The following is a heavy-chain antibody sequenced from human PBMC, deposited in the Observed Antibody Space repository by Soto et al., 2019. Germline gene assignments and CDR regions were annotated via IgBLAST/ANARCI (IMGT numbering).Heavy chain of an antibody. J-gene: IGHJ6*01. D-gene: IGHD3-22*01. CDR2: MNPNSGNT. CDR1: GYTFTSYD. CDR3: AGDEGYYESSGRMDV. V-gene: IGHV1-8*01. Sequence: QVQLVQSGAEVKKPGASVKVSCKASGYTFTSYDINWVRQATGQGLEWRGWMNPNSGNTGYAQKFQGRVTMTRNTSIRTAYMGLSSLRSEDTAVYYCAGDEGYYESSGRMDVWGQGTTVTVSS.